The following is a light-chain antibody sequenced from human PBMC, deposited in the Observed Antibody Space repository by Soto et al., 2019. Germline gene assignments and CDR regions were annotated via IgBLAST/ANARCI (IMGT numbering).Light chain of an antibody. CDR1: NSDVGGYNY. J-gene: IGLJ2*01. V-gene: IGLV2-11*01. CDR2: DVR. Sequence: QSALTQPRSVSGSPGQSVAISCTGTNSDVGGYNYVSWYQQHPGKAHKLMIYDVRERPSGVPDRFSGSKSGNTASLTISGLQADDEADYYCCSYAGAYTLIFGGGTKLTVL. CDR3: CSYAGAYTLI.